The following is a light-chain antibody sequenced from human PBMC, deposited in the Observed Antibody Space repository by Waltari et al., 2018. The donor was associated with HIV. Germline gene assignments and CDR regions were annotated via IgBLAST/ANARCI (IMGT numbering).Light chain of an antibody. V-gene: IGKV4-1*01. CDR3: QQYYSTQYS. CDR1: QSLLYSSKNKNY. J-gene: IGKJ2*03. CDR2: LAS. Sequence: DIVMTQSPDSLAVSLGERATINCKSSQSLLYSSKNKNYLAWYQQKPGQPPKLLIYLASTRESGVPDRFSGSGSGTDFTLTISSLQAEDVAVYYCQQYYSTQYSFGQGTKVEMK.